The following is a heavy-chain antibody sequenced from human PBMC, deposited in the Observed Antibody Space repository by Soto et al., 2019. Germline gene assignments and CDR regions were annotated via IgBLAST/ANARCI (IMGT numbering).Heavy chain of an antibody. D-gene: IGHD3-22*01. J-gene: IGHJ3*02. Sequence: QVQLAESGGGVVQPGRSLTITCAASGFTLGTHGMHWVRQAPGKGLEWVAVISNDGGDKYYSDSVMGRFTISRDNSKNTLFLQMNTLRAEDTAVYFCAKEFFDSSGFYPSLDALDIWGQGTVVPVSS. CDR1: GFTLGTHG. CDR3: AKEFFDSSGFYPSLDALDI. V-gene: IGHV3-30*18. CDR2: ISNDGGDK.